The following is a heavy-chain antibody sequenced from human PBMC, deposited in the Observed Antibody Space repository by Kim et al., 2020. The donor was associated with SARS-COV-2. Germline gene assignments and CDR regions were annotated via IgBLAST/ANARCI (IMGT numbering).Heavy chain of an antibody. V-gene: IGHV3-21*01. CDR1: GFTFSSYS. J-gene: IGHJ4*02. CDR3: ARDQMNLVIVVVPAATGFDY. Sequence: GGSLRLSCAASGFTFSSYSINWVRQAPGKGLEWVSSISRSSSYIYYADSVKGRFTISRDNAKNSLYLQMNSLRAEDTAVYYCARDQMNLVIVVVPAATGFDYWGQGALVTFSS. CDR2: ISRSSSYI. D-gene: IGHD2-2*01.